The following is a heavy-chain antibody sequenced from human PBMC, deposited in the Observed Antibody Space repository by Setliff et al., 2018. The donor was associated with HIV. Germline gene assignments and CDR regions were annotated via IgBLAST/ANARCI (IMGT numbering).Heavy chain of an antibody. CDR2: INPLGGNT. CDR1: GNTFNSYY. V-gene: IGHV1-46*02. Sequence: ASVKVSCKASGNTFNSYYLHWVRQAPGQGLEWMGIINPLGGNTNYYAQKFQGRVTTTRDTSTSTIYMELSSLRSEDTAVYYCAKADYCSGGSCNSRRSIDYWGQGTLVTVSS. D-gene: IGHD2-15*01. CDR3: AKADYCSGGSCNSRRSIDY. J-gene: IGHJ4*02.